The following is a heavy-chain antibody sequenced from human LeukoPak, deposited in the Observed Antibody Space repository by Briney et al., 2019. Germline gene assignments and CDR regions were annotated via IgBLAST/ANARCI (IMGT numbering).Heavy chain of an antibody. J-gene: IGHJ6*03. V-gene: IGHV1-18*01. CDR1: GYTFTIYG. CDR2: ISAYNGNT. Sequence: GASVTVSFMASGYTFTIYGISWVRQGPGQGLERVGWISAYNGNTNYAQKLQGRVTMTTDTSTSTDYMELRSLRSDDTAVYYCARARDIVVVPAAFGYYYYYMDVWGKGTTVTVSS. D-gene: IGHD2-2*01. CDR3: ARARDIVVVPAAFGYYYYYMDV.